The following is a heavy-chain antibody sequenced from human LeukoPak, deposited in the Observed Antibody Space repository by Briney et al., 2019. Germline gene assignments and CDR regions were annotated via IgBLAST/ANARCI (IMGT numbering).Heavy chain of an antibody. Sequence: GGPLRLSCAASGFTFSDSWMSWVRQAPGKGLEWVANMNQDGSAKGYVDSVKGRFTISRDNARNSLYLQMSSLRPEDTAVYYCATYTHWVAGDVWGQGTTVTVSS. D-gene: IGHD3-16*01. CDR1: GFTFSDSW. CDR2: MNQDGSAK. V-gene: IGHV3-7*01. CDR3: ATYTHWVAGDV. J-gene: IGHJ6*02.